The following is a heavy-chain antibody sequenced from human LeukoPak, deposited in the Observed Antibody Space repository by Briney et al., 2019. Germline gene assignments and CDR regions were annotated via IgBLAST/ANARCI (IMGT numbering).Heavy chain of an antibody. CDR3: ARDPSSYYDGMDV. J-gene: IGHJ6*02. CDR2: IHYSGST. CDR1: GGSISSYY. Sequence: PSETLSLTCTVSGGSISSYYWSWIRQPPGKGLEWIGYIHYSGSTNYNPSLKSRVTISVDTSKNQFSLKLSSVTAADTAVYFCARDPSSYYDGMDVWGQGTTVTVSS. D-gene: IGHD6-6*01. V-gene: IGHV4-59*01.